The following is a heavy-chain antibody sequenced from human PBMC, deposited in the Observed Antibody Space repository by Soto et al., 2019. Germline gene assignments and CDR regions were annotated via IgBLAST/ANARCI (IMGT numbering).Heavy chain of an antibody. V-gene: IGHV3-74*01. CDR3: ATPNSSHS. CDR2: IENDGSSP. J-gene: IGHJ4*02. CDR1: GFTFSSYW. Sequence: GGSLRLSCAASGFTFSSYWMHWVRQAPGKGLVWVSRIENDGSSPIYADSVKGRFTISRDNAKNTLYLQMNSLRAEDTAVYYCATPNSSHSWCPGLLVTLSS.